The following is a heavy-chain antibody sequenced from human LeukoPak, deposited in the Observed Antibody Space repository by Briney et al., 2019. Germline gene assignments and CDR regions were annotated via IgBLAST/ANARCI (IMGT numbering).Heavy chain of an antibody. V-gene: IGHV4-38-2*01. CDR1: GYSISSGYY. J-gene: IGHJ5*02. CDR2: NYHSGST. D-gene: IGHD3-3*01. CDR3: ARGKRTYYDFWSGYYAVWFDP. Sequence: SETLSLTCAVSGYSISSGYYWGWIRQPPGKGLEGIGSNYHSGSTYYNPSLKSRVTISVDTSKNQFSLKLSSVTAADTAVYYCARGKRTYYDFWSGYYAVWFDPWGQGTLVTVSS.